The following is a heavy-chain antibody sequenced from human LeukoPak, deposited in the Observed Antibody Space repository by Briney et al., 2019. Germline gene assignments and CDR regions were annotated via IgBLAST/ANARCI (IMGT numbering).Heavy chain of an antibody. CDR1: GGSISSSNW. V-gene: IGHV4-4*02. J-gene: IGHJ6*03. CDR3: ARAYSSSWYYYYYYMDV. Sequence: PSETLSLTCAVSGGSISSSNWWSWVRQPPGKGLEWIGEIYHSGSTNYNPSLKSRVTISVDKSKNQFSLKLSSVTAADTAVYYCARAYSSSWYYYYYYMDVWGKGTTVTVSS. D-gene: IGHD6-13*01. CDR2: IYHSGST.